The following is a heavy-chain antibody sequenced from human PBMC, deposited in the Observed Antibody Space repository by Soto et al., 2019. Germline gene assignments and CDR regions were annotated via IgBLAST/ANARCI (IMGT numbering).Heavy chain of an antibody. CDR1: GGSISSYY. D-gene: IGHD6-6*01. V-gene: IGHV4-59*01. J-gene: IGHJ6*03. Sequence: SETLSLTCTVSGGSISSYYWSWIRQPPGKGLEWIGYIYYSGSTNYNLSLKSRVTISVDTSKNQFSLKLSSVTAADTAVYYCARTLIAARHYYYYYMDVWGKGTTVTVS. CDR2: IYYSGST. CDR3: ARTLIAARHYYYYYMDV.